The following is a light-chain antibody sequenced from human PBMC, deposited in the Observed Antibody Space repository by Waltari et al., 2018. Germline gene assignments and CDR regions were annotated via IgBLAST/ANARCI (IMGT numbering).Light chain of an antibody. Sequence: QSALTQPRSVSGSPGQSVSISCTGTSRDVGGYNYVSWYRQHPGKAPTMIIFDVNKRHSGVPDRFSGSKSGNTASLTISGLQAEDEADYYCCSYAGTSSLTFGGGTQLTVL. J-gene: IGLJ2*01. CDR3: CSYAGTSSLT. V-gene: IGLV2-11*01. CDR1: SRDVGGYNY. CDR2: DVN.